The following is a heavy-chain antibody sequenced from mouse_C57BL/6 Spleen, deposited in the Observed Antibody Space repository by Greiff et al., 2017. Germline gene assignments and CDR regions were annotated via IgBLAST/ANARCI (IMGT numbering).Heavy chain of an antibody. CDR1: GYTFTDYY. J-gene: IGHJ3*01. D-gene: IGHD2-4*01. V-gene: IGHV1-76*01. Sequence: QVQLQQSGAELVRPGASVKLSCKASGYTFTDYYINWVKQRPGQGLEWIARIYPGSGNTYYNEKFKGKATLTAEKSSSTAYMQVSRLTSEDSAVYFCAKDYDWFAYWGQGTLVTVSA. CDR2: IYPGSGNT. CDR3: AKDYDWFAY.